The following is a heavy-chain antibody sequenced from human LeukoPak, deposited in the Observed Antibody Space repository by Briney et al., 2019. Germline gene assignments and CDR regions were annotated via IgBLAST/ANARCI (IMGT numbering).Heavy chain of an antibody. CDR2: IIPILGIA. J-gene: IGHJ6*03. Sequence: EASVKVSCKASGGTFSSYTISWLRQAPGQGLEWMGRIIPILGIANYAQKFQGRVTITADKSTSTAYMELSSLRSEDTAVYYCATNTYCSSTSCYTSYYYYYYMDVWGKGTTVTVSS. CDR1: GGTFSSYT. D-gene: IGHD2-2*02. CDR3: ATNTYCSSTSCYTSYYYYYYMDV. V-gene: IGHV1-69*02.